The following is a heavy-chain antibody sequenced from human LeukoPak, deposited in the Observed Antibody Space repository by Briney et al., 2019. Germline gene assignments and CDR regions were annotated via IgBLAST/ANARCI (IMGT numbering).Heavy chain of an antibody. CDR2: IIPILGIA. CDR1: GGTFSSYA. CDR3: AAGVWEYSSSWSRPGYFDY. D-gene: IGHD6-13*01. J-gene: IGHJ4*02. Sequence: GASVKVSCKASGGTFSSYAISWVRQAPGQGLEWMGRIIPILGIANYAQKFQGRVTITADKSTSTAYMELSSLRSEDTAVYYCAAGVWEYSSSWSRPGYFDYWGQGTLVTVSS. V-gene: IGHV1-69*04.